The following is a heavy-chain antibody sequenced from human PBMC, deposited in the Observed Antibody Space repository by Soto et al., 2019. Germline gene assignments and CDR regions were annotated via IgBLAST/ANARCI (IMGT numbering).Heavy chain of an antibody. CDR1: GYTFTSYG. V-gene: IGHV1-18*01. CDR3: ARDYYDSSGYDAFDI. CDR2: ISAYNGNT. J-gene: IGHJ3*02. D-gene: IGHD3-22*01. Sequence: ASVKVSCKASGYTFTSYGITWVRQAPGQGLEWMGWISAYNGNTNYAQKLQGRVTMTTDTSTSTAYMELRSLRSDDTAVYYCARDYYDSSGYDAFDIWGQGTMVTVSS.